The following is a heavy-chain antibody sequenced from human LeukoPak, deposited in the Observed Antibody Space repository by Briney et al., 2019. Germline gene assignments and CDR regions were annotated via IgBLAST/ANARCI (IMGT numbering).Heavy chain of an antibody. D-gene: IGHD3-22*01. Sequence: ASVKVSCKASGYTFTSYGISWVRQAPGQGLEWMGWISAYNGNTNYAQKLQGRVTMTTDTSTSTAYMELSRLRSDDTAVYYCAREYYYDSSGYYHLRYFDYWGQGTLVTVSS. CDR3: AREYYYDSSGYYHLRYFDY. CDR2: ISAYNGNT. J-gene: IGHJ4*02. CDR1: GYTFTSYG. V-gene: IGHV1-18*01.